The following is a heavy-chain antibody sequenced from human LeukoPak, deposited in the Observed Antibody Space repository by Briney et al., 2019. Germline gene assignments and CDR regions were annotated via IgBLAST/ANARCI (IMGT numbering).Heavy chain of an antibody. CDR3: ATTEGYCSGGSCYPYYFDY. J-gene: IGHJ4*02. CDR2: ISSSGSTI. V-gene: IGHV3-11*01. CDR1: GFTFSDYY. D-gene: IGHD2-15*01. Sequence: GSLRLSCAASGFTFSDYYMSWIRQAPGKGLEWVSYISSSGSTIYYADSVKGRFTISRDNAKNSLYLQMNSLRAEDTAVYYCATTEGYCSGGSCYPYYFDYWGQGTLVTVSS.